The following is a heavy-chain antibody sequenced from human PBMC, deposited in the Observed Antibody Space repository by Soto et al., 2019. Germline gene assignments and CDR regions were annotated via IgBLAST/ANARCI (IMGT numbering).Heavy chain of an antibody. CDR1: GFTISSYL. V-gene: IGHV3-74*01. J-gene: IGHJ4*02. CDR2: INGDGSST. CDR3: TTDPNSSGWPY. D-gene: IGHD6-19*01. Sequence: GGSLRLSCVVSGFTISSYLMHWVRQAPGKGLVWVSRINGDGSSTNYADSVKGRFTISRDNSKNTLYLQMNSLKTEDTAVYYCTTDPNSSGWPYWGQGTLVTVSS.